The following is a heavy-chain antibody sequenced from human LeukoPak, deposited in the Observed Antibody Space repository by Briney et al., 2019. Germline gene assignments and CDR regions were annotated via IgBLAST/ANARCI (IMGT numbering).Heavy chain of an antibody. D-gene: IGHD3-10*01. J-gene: IGHJ4*02. CDR1: GFTFSSYA. Sequence: GGSLRLSCAASGFTFSSYAMSWVRQAPGKGLEWVSAISGSGGSTYYADSVKGRSTISRDNSKNTLYLQMNSLRAEDTAVYYCAKDPYYYGSGSYPDYWGQGTLVTVSS. CDR2: ISGSGGST. V-gene: IGHV3-23*01. CDR3: AKDPYYYGSGSYPDY.